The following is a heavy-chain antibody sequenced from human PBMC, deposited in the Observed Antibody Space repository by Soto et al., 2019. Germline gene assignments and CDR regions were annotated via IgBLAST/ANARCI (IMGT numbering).Heavy chain of an antibody. CDR2: ISPYSGSR. J-gene: IGHJ4*02. CDR3: AREQYEFGDLYYVDY. D-gene: IGHD4-17*01. Sequence: QVPLVQSGGEVKRPGASVKVSCKASGYDFDRFPISWVRQARGQGLEWMGLISPYSGSRYYAEKFQGRVTMTTDTSTSTAYMELRSLTSDDTAVYFCAREQYEFGDLYYVDYWGQGTLVTVSS. V-gene: IGHV1-18*04. CDR1: GYDFDRFP.